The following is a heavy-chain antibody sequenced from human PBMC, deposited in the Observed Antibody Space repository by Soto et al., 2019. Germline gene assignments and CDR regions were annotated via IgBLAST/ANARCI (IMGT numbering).Heavy chain of an antibody. Sequence: QVQLVQCGAEVKKPGASVKVSCKASGYDFSSYGISWVQQAPGQGLEWMGWISASNGNRDYAQQFQGRVTMTSDTSRTTAYMELRSLRSDDTAVYYCVRDPQRNDYWGQGTLVNVSS. CDR2: ISASNGNR. D-gene: IGHD2-2*01. J-gene: IGHJ4*02. CDR3: VRDPQRNDY. CDR1: GYDFSSYG. V-gene: IGHV1-18*04.